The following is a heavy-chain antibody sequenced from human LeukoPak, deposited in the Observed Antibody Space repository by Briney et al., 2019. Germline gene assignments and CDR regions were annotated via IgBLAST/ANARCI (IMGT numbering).Heavy chain of an antibody. J-gene: IGHJ4*02. V-gene: IGHV3-21*01. CDR1: GFTFSSYS. CDR2: ISSSSSYI. Sequence: PGGSLRLSCAASGFTFSSYSMNWVRQAPGKGLEWVSSISSSSSYIYYADSVKGRFTISRDNAKKSLYLQMNSLRAEDTAVYYCAREVDSVGYDYVWGSYRYYFDYWGQGTLVTVSS. CDR3: AREVDSVGYDYVWGSYRYYFDY. D-gene: IGHD3-16*02.